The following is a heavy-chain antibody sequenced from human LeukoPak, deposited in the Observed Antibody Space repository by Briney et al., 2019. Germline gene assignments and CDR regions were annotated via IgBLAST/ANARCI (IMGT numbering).Heavy chain of an antibody. CDR1: GFSLRSFW. V-gene: IGHV3-7*01. D-gene: IGHD3-3*01. Sequence: GGSLRLSCEPSGFSLRSFWMTWVRQAPGKGPEWVANINQGGSEKYYGDSVKGRFTISRDNAKNTLYLEMNSLRAEDTAVYYCARVRFWEWSDYWGQGTLVTVSS. J-gene: IGHJ4*02. CDR2: INQGGSEK. CDR3: ARVRFWEWSDY.